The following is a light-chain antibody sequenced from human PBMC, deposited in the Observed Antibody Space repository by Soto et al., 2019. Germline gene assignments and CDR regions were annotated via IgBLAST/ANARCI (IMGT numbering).Light chain of an antibody. CDR1: QSVSSS. CDR3: QQRSNWPPYT. J-gene: IGKJ2*01. CDR2: DAS. V-gene: IGKV3-11*01. Sequence: EIVLTQSPATLSLSPGEKATLSCRASQSVSSSLAWYQQKPGQAPRPLIYDASNRAPGIPARFSGSGSGTDFTLTISSLEPEDFAVYYCQQRSNWPPYTFGQGTKLEIK.